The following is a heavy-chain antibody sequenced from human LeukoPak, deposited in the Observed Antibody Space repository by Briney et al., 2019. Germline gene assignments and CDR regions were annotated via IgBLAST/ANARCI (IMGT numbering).Heavy chain of an antibody. CDR1: AYTFTGFY. Sequence: ASVKVSCKASAYTFTGFYFHWVRQAPGRGLEWMGWINPISGSTNYAQKFKGRVAMTRDKSTSTAYMELSRLRSDDPAVYYCAPSAYTDTGTRHFDYWGQGTLVTVSS. CDR2: INPISGST. V-gene: IGHV1-2*02. CDR3: APSAYTDTGTRHFDY. J-gene: IGHJ4*02. D-gene: IGHD2-2*02.